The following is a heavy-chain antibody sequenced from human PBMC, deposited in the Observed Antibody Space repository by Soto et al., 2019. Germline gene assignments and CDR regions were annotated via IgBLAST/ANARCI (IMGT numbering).Heavy chain of an antibody. CDR3: AKGRCSSTSCYAVL. Sequence: GGSLRLSCAASGFTFSSYAMSWVRQAPGKGLEWVSAISGSGGSTYYADSVKGRFTISRDNSKNTLYLQMNSLRAEDTAVYYCAKGRCSSTSCYAVLWGQGTLVTVSS. D-gene: IGHD2-2*01. V-gene: IGHV3-23*01. CDR2: ISGSGGST. J-gene: IGHJ4*02. CDR1: GFTFSSYA.